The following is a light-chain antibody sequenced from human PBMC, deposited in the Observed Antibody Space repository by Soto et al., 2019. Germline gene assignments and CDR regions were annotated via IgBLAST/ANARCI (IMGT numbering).Light chain of an antibody. CDR2: EAS. CDR3: QQYNSYSALT. J-gene: IGKJ4*01. Sequence: DIQMTQSPSILSVSVGDRVTITCRASQTISTWLAWYQQKPGRAPKLLISEASSLESGVPSRFSGSGSGTDFTLTISSLQPPDFATYYCQQYNSYSALTFGGGTKVEIK. CDR1: QTISTW. V-gene: IGKV1-5*01.